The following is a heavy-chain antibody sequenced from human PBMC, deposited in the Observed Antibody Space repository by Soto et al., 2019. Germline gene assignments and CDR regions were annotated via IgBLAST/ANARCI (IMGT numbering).Heavy chain of an antibody. J-gene: IGHJ6*02. V-gene: IGHV4-59*01. D-gene: IGHD3-22*01. CDR3: ARDYMYYYDSSGYGPTYYYYGMDV. CDR2: IHYSGST. Sequence: SETLSLTCTVSGGSISSYYWSWIRQPPGKGLEWIGYIHYSGSTNYNPSLKSRVTISVDTSKNQFSLKLSSVTAADTAVYYCARDYMYYYDSSGYGPTYYYYGMDVWGQGTTVTVSS. CDR1: GGSISSYY.